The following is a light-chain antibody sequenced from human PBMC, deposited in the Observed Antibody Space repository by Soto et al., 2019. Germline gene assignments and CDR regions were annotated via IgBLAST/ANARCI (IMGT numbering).Light chain of an antibody. Sequence: QSALTQPRSVSGSPGQSVTISCTGTSNDVGGYKYVSWYQQYPGKAPKLMIYDVSKRTSGVPDRFSGSKSGNTGSLTISGLQAEDEADYYCCSYAGSYTFVFGTGTKVTVL. V-gene: IGLV2-11*01. J-gene: IGLJ1*01. CDR1: SNDVGGYKY. CDR3: CSYAGSYTFV. CDR2: DVS.